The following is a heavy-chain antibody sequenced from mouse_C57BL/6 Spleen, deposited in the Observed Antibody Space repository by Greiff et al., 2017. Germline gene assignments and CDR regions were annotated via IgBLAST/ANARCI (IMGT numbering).Heavy chain of an antibody. V-gene: IGHV1-53*01. J-gene: IGHJ4*01. Sequence: VQLQQPGTELVKPGASVKLSCKASGYTFTSSWMHWVKQRPGQGLEWIGNINPSNGGTNYNEKFKSKATLTVDKSSSTAYMQLSSLTSEDSAVYYCARRTTAHYYAMDYWGQGTSVTVSS. CDR3: ARRTTAHYYAMDY. CDR1: GYTFTSSW. D-gene: IGHD1-2*01. CDR2: INPSNGGT.